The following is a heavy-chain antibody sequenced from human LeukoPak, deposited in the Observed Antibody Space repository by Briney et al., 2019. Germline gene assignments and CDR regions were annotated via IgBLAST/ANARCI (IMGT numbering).Heavy chain of an antibody. CDR3: GRYSIMSRSFDH. CDR1: GASISSSSTYY. CDR2: IYYSGNT. Sequence: GTLSLTCSVSGASISSSSTYYWGWIRQPPGKGLEWVGSIYYSGNTYYNPSLKSRVTISVDTSKNQFSLKLRSVTAADTAVYYCGRYSIMSRSFDHWGQGTLVTVSS. J-gene: IGHJ4*02. V-gene: IGHV4-39*01. D-gene: IGHD3-3*02.